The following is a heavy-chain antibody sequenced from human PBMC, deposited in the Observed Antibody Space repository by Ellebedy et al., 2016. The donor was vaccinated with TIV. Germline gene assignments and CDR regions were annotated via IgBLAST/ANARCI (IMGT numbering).Heavy chain of an antibody. J-gene: IGHJ4*02. V-gene: IGHV4-30-4*01. CDR2: ILHSGST. CDR1: GGSISSVASC. D-gene: IGHD3-16*02. CDR3: VRGPYIWGSCRYIDF. Sequence: SETLSLXXTVAGGSISSVASCWTWIRQPPGKGLERVGNILHSGSTYYNPSLKSPLTISIHTSAKQFSLNLSSVTAADTAVYYCVRGPYIWGSCRYIDFWGQGTLVTVSS.